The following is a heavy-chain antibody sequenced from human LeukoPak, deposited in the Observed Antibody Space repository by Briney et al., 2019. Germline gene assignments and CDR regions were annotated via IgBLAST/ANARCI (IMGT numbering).Heavy chain of an antibody. D-gene: IGHD2-2*01. CDR1: GDSISTYY. CDR2: IHTSGST. J-gene: IGHJ4*02. Sequence: PSETLSLTCTVSGDSISTYYWSWIRQSAGKGLEWIGRIHTSGSTNYNPSLRSRVTISVDTSKNQFSLKLSSVTAADTAVYYCARGPRYCSSTSCPLFDYWGQGTLVTVSS. CDR3: ARGPRYCSSTSCPLFDY. V-gene: IGHV4-4*07.